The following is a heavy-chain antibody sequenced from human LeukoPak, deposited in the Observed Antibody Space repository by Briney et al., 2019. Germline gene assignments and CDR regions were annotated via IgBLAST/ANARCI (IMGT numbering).Heavy chain of an antibody. V-gene: IGHV3-49*04. CDR3: TRPELRFLEWPSSDY. Sequence: GGSLRLSCTASGFTFGDYAMSWVRQAPGKGLEWVGFIRSKAYGGTTEYAASVKGRFTISRDDSKGIAYLQMNSLKTEDTAVYYCTRPELRFLEWPSSDYWGQGTLVTVSS. CDR1: GFTFGDYA. D-gene: IGHD3-3*01. CDR2: IRSKAYGGTT. J-gene: IGHJ4*02.